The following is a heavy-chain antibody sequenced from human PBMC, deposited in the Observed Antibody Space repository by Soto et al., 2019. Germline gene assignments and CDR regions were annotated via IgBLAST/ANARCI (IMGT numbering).Heavy chain of an antibody. D-gene: IGHD4-17*01. CDR3: ARSTVTHEGYYYYYGMDV. CDR2: IYYSGVT. V-gene: IGHV4-59*01. J-gene: IGHJ6*02. CDR1: GDSISTYN. Sequence: SETLSLTCTVSGDSISTYNWVWLRQPPGKGLEWIGCIYYSGVTNYNPSLKSRVTISVDTPKNQLSLKLNSVTAEDTAVYYCARSTVTHEGYYYYYGMDVWGQGTTVTVSS.